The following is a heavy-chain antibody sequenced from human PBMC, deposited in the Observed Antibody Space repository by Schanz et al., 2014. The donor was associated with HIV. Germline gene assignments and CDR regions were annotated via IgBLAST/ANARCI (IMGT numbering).Heavy chain of an antibody. CDR3: ARDGESGSYYPGWFDP. CDR1: RFRFRGFG. V-gene: IGHV3-48*01. J-gene: IGHJ5*02. Sequence: VQLVESGGGVVQPGRSLRLSCVASRFRFRGFGMHWVRQAPGKGLEWVSYISSSSTTIYYADSVKGRFTISKDNAKDSLYLQMYRLRAEDTAVYYCARDGESGSYYPGWFDPWGQGTLVTVSS. CDR2: ISSSSTTI. D-gene: IGHD1-26*01.